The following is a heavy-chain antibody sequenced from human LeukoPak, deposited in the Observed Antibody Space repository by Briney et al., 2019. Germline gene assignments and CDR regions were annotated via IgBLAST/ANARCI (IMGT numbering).Heavy chain of an antibody. J-gene: IGHJ6*02. D-gene: IGHD4-11*01. V-gene: IGHV3-30*04. CDR1: GFTFSSYA. CDR3: ARDYSTYYYYYYGMDV. CDR2: ISYDGSNK. Sequence: GGSLRLSCAASGFTFSSYAMHWVRQAPGKGLEWVAVISYDGSNKYYADSVKGRFTISRDNSKNTLYPQMNSLRAEDTAVYYCARDYSTYYYYYYGMDVWGQGTTVTVSS.